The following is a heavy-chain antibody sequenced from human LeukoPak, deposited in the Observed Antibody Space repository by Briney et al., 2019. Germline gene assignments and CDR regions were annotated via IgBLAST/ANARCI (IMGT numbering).Heavy chain of an antibody. J-gene: IGHJ4*02. D-gene: IGHD6-13*01. CDR1: GFTFSSYS. CDR3: ARANSSSWHNFEY. V-gene: IGHV3-21*01. Sequence: GGSLRLSCAASGFTFSSYSMNWVRQAPGKGLGWVSSISSSSSYIYYADPVMGRFTISRDNSKNTLYVQMNSLTTEDTAVYYCARANSSSWHNFEYWGQGTLVIVSS. CDR2: ISSSSSYI.